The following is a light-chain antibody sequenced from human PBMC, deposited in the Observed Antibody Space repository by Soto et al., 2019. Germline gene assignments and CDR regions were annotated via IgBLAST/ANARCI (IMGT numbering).Light chain of an antibody. V-gene: IGLV2-11*01. CDR3: CSYAGSCFV. CDR1: SSDIGAYDY. Sequence: QSALTQPRSVSGAPGQSVAISCTGTSSDIGAYDYVSWYQQHPGQVPNLMIYDVNKRPSGVPDRFFGSKSGNTASLTISGLLAEDEADYYCCSYAGSCFVFGTGTKLTVL. CDR2: DVN. J-gene: IGLJ1*01.